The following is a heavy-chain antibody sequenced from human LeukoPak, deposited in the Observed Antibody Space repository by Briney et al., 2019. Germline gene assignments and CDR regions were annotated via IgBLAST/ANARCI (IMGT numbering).Heavy chain of an antibody. D-gene: IGHD2-2*01. CDR1: VYTFTSYG. V-gene: IGHV1-18*01. J-gene: IGHJ4*02. CDR2: ISAYNGNT. CDR3: ARGDTVVVPAARGPFDY. Sequence: ASVKVSCKASVYTFTSYGISWVRQAPGQGLEWMGWISAYNGNTNYAQKLQGRVTMTTDTSTSTAYMELRSLRSDDTAVYYCARGDTVVVPAARGPFDYWGQGTLVTVSS.